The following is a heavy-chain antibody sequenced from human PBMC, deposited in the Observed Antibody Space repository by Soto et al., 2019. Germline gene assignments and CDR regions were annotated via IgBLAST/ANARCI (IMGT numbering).Heavy chain of an antibody. CDR1: GGYISSGGYH. V-gene: IGHV4-31*03. Sequence: QVQLPESGPGLVKPSQTLSLTCTVSGGYISSGGYHWSWIRHHPGKGLEWIGYIDYNGRTYYNPSLKSRVTISIDTSKNQFSLKLSSVTAAVTAMYYCASFQLYSGLDVWGQGTTVTVSS. J-gene: IGHJ6*02. D-gene: IGHD2-2*01. CDR3: ASFQLYSGLDV. CDR2: IDYNGRT.